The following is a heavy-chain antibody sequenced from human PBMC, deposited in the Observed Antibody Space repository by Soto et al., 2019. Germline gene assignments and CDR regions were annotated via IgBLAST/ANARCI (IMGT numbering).Heavy chain of an antibody. CDR1: GGTFSSYA. CDR3: ARGVRGIIGGVIARPLDY. D-gene: IGHD3-16*02. CDR2: IIPIFGTA. J-gene: IGHJ4*02. Sequence: SVKVSCKASGGTFSSYAISWVRQAPGQGLEWMGGIIPIFGTANYAQKFQGRVTITADKSTSTAYMELSSLRSEDTAVYYCARGVRGIIGGVIARPLDYWGQGTLVTVSS. V-gene: IGHV1-69*06.